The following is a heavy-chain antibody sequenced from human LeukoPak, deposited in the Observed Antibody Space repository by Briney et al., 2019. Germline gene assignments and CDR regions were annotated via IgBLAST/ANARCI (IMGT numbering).Heavy chain of an antibody. Sequence: SETLSLTCTVSGGSISSYYWSWIRQPPGKGLEWVGYIYYSGSTNYNPSLKSRVTISVDTSKNQCSPKRSSVTAADTAVYYCARTTEAHSWRTRYYDYYMDVWGKGTTVTVSS. CDR1: GGSISSYY. J-gene: IGHJ6*03. CDR3: ARTTEAHSWRTRYYDYYMDV. CDR2: IYYSGST. V-gene: IGHV4-59*01. D-gene: IGHD6-13*01.